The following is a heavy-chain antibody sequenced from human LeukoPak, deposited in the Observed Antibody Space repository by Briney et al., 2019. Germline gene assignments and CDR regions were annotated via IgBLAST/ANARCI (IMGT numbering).Heavy chain of an antibody. V-gene: IGHV3-7*04. J-gene: IGHJ4*02. D-gene: IGHD2-21*02. Sequence: GGSLRLSCAASGFTFSSYWMSWVRQAPGKGLEWVANIKQDGSEKYYVDSVKGRFTISRDSVKNSPFLQMDSLRAEDTAVYYCARGGLYGDYYFDYWGQGTLVTVTS. CDR2: IKQDGSEK. CDR1: GFTFSSYW. CDR3: ARGGLYGDYYFDY.